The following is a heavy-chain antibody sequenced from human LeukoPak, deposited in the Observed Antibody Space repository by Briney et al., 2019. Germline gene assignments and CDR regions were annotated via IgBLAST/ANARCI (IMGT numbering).Heavy chain of an antibody. CDR3: ARDVGGSLDY. V-gene: IGHV3-7*01. CDR2: TKGDESAK. Sequence: GGSMRLASPASAFTFTTYWMAWVRQAPGKVLEWEANTKGDESAKHQADSVKGRFTISRDNAQNSVYLQMSSLRVEDTAVYYCARDVGGSLDYWGQGTLVTVSS. D-gene: IGHD1-26*01. J-gene: IGHJ4*02. CDR1: AFTFTTYW.